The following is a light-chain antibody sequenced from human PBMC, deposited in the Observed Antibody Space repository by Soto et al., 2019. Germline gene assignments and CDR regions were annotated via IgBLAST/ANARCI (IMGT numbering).Light chain of an antibody. V-gene: IGKV1-9*01. J-gene: IGKJ5*01. CDR3: QQLCGSPIT. CDR2: AAS. CDR1: QVISTS. Sequence: TRTFRASQVISTSLAWYQVKPGKAPKLLIYAASTLESGVPYRFSATVSGTEFSLTITSLQPEDFAAYYCQQLCGSPITFGQGTRLEIK.